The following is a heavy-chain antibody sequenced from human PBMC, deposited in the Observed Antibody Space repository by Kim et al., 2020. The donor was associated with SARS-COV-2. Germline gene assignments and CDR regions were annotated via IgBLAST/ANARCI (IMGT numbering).Heavy chain of an antibody. V-gene: IGHV1-18*01. CDR2: ISAYNGNT. CDR1: GYTFTSNG. Sequence: ASVKVSCKASGYTFTSNGISWVRQAPGQGLEWMGWISAYNGNTNYAQKFQGRVTMTTDTSTSTAYVELRSLRSDDTAVYYCARVLLWFGELLPDYYYGMDVWGQGTTVTVSS. CDR3: ARVLLWFGELLPDYYYGMDV. J-gene: IGHJ6*02. D-gene: IGHD3-10*01.